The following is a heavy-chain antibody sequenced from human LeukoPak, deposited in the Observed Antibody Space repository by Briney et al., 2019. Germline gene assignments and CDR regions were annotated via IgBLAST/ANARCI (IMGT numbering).Heavy chain of an antibody. CDR3: AKNSGPGVNYFDP. CDR2: IKTDGTTT. Sequence: GGSLRLSCIASGFTFSDYWMHWVRQVPGKGLVWVSFIKTDGTTTAYADSVKGRFSISRDNAKSTLYLQMNSLRVEDTGIYYCAKNSGPGVNYFDPWGQGTLVTVSS. J-gene: IGHJ5*02. CDR1: GFTFSDYW. V-gene: IGHV3-74*03. D-gene: IGHD1-7*01.